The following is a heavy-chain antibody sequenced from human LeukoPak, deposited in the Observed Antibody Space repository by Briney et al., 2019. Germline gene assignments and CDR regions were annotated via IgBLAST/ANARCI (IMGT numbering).Heavy chain of an antibody. V-gene: IGHV4-61*09. CDR2: IYYSGST. D-gene: IGHD2-15*01. CDR3: ARGGYCSGGDCYSGPFDY. CDR1: RGSISSGSYY. J-gene: IGHJ4*02. Sequence: SQTLSLTCTVSRGSISSGSYYWSWIRQPPGQGLQWIGYIYYSGSTNYNPPLKSRVTISIDTSRNQFSLKLTSVTAADTAVYYCARGGYCSGGDCYSGPFDYWGQGALVTISS.